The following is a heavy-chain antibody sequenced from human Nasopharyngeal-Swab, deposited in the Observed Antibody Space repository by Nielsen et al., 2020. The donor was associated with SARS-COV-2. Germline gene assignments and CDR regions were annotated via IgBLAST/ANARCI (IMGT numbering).Heavy chain of an antibody. CDR1: GGSISSSSYY. J-gene: IGHJ4*02. CDR2: IYYSGST. CDR3: ARHLRDGVVVAAPYYFGY. Sequence: SETLSLTCTVSGGSISSSSYYWGWIRQPPGKGLEWIGSIYYSGSTYYNPSLKSRVTISVDTSKNQFSLKLSSVTAADTAVYYCARHLRDGVVVAAPYYFGYWGQGTLVTVSS. V-gene: IGHV4-39*01. D-gene: IGHD2-15*01.